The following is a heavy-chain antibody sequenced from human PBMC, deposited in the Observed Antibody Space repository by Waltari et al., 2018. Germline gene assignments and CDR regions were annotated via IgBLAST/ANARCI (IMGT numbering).Heavy chain of an antibody. Sequence: QVQLVQSGAEGKKPGSSVKVSCKASGGTFSSYAISWVRQAPGQGLEWMGGIIPIFGTANYAQKFQGRVTITTDESTSTAYMELSSLRSEDTAVYYCARAEYCGGDCYSRYFQHWGQGTLVTVSS. V-gene: IGHV1-69*05. J-gene: IGHJ1*01. CDR1: GGTFSSYA. CDR3: ARAEYCGGDCYSRYFQH. D-gene: IGHD2-21*01. CDR2: IIPIFGTA.